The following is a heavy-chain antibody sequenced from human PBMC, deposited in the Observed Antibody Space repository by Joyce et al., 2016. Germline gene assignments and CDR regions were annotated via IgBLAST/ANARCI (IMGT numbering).Heavy chain of an antibody. V-gene: IGHV1-46*01. J-gene: IGHJ4*02. Sequence: QVQLVQSGAEVKKPGASVKVSCKASGYTFTTYYLHWLRQAPGQGLEWMGIVNPVGGSTTYAQRFQGRVTLTTDTSTSTVYMELSSLSSDDTALYYCARAVAASGGYYFDSWGQGTLVTVSS. CDR3: ARAVAASGGYYFDS. CDR2: VNPVGGST. D-gene: IGHD6-13*01. CDR1: GYTFTTYY.